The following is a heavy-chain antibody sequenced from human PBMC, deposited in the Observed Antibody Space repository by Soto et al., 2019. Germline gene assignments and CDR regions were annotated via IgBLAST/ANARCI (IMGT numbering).Heavy chain of an antibody. CDR2: INHSGST. D-gene: IGHD3-10*01. J-gene: IGHJ6*02. CDR3: AREYYYGSGSYGIGDV. V-gene: IGHV4-34*01. Sequence: SETLSLTCAVYGGSFSGYYWSWIRQPPGKGLEWIGEINHSGSTNYNPSLKSRVTISVDTSKNQFSLKLSSVTAADTAVYYCAREYYYGSGSYGIGDVWGQGNTVT. CDR1: GGSFSGYY.